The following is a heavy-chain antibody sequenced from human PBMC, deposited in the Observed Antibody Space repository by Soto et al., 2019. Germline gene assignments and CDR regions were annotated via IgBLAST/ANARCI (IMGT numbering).Heavy chain of an antibody. Sequence: PGGSLRLSCAASGFTFSNHTMSWVRQAPGKGLEWVSVIYSGGSTYYADSVKGRFTISRDNSKNTLYLQMNSLRAEDTAVYYCARSSLGVTRINAFDIWGQGTMVTVSS. D-gene: IGHD4-17*01. CDR2: IYSGGST. J-gene: IGHJ3*02. CDR1: GFTFSNHT. CDR3: ARSSLGVTRINAFDI. V-gene: IGHV3-66*01.